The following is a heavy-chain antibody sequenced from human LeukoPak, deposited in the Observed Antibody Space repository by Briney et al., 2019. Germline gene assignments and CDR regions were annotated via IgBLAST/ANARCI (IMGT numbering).Heavy chain of an antibody. CDR2: IYYSGST. CDR3: TRADYSSTWSHDYYYMDV. V-gene: IGHV4-59*01. D-gene: IGHD6-13*01. Sequence: SETLSLTCTVSGGSISSYYWSWIRQPPGKGLEWIGYIYYSGSTNYNPSLKSRVTISVDTSKNQFSLKLSSVTAADTAVYYCTRADYSSTWSHDYYYMDVWGKGTTVTVSS. CDR1: GGSISSYY. J-gene: IGHJ6*03.